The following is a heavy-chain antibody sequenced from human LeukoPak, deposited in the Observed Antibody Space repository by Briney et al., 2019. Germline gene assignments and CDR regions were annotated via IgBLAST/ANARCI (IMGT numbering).Heavy chain of an antibody. Sequence: GGSLRLSCAASGFTFSSYSMNWVRQAPGKGLEWVSSFSSSSSYIYYADSVKGRFTISRDNAKNSLYLQMNSLRAEDTAVYYCARGYYDFWSGYYTYYFDYWGQGTLVTVSS. CDR1: GFTFSSYS. D-gene: IGHD3-3*01. V-gene: IGHV3-21*01. J-gene: IGHJ4*02. CDR3: ARGYYDFWSGYYTYYFDY. CDR2: FSSSSSYI.